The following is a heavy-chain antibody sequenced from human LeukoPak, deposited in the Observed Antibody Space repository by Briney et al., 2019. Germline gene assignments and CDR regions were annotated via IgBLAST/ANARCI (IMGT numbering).Heavy chain of an antibody. CDR3: AKDGRQYYDILTGYVDY. CDR2: IGGGASDT. J-gene: IGHJ4*02. D-gene: IGHD3-9*01. V-gene: IGHV3-23*01. Sequence: GGSLRLSCAASGFTFSSYGMGWVRQAPGKGLEWVAAIGGGASDTKYADSVKGRFTISRDISKNTLYLQMNSLRAEDTAVYYCAKDGRQYYDILTGYVDYWGQGTLVTVSS. CDR1: GFTFSSYG.